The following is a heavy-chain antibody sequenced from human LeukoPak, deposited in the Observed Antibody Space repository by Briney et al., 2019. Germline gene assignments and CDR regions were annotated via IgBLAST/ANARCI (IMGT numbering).Heavy chain of an antibody. CDR1: GFTFSSNY. CDR3: ARGNGNVGGRLDP. CDR2: IYSGGST. J-gene: IGHJ5*02. Sequence: PGGSLRLSCAASGFTFSSNYMSWVRQASGKGLEWVSVIYSGGSTYYADSVEGRFTISRDHSKNTMYLEMTNMRGEDTAIYNCARGNGNVGGRLDPWGQGTRVTVSS. V-gene: IGHV3-66*01. D-gene: IGHD4-23*01.